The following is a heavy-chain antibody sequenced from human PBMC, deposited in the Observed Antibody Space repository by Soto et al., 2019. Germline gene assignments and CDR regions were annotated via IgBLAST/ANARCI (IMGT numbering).Heavy chain of an antibody. CDR2: IIPIFGTA. V-gene: IGHV1-69*01. D-gene: IGHD6-19*01. CDR1: GGTFSSYA. J-gene: IGHJ5*02. Sequence: QVQLVQSGAEVKKPGSSVKVSCKASGGTFSSYAISWVRQAPGQGLEWMGGIIPIFGTANYAQKFQGRVTITADESASTAYMELSSLRSEDTAVYYCTRDPEQWLARGWFDPWGQGTLVTVSS. CDR3: TRDPEQWLARGWFDP.